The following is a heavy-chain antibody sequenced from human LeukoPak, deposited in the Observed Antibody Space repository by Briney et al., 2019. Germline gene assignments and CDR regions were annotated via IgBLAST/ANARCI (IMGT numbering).Heavy chain of an antibody. J-gene: IGHJ3*02. Sequence: GGSLRLSCEASGFTFSTFAMIWVRQPPGKGLEWVSSIFPSGGEIHYADSVRGRFTISRDNSKSTLSLQMNSLRAEDTAVYYCARDLAAAGTGDAFDIWGQGTMVTVSS. CDR1: GFTFSTFA. CDR2: IFPSGGEI. V-gene: IGHV3-23*01. D-gene: IGHD6-13*01. CDR3: ARDLAAAGTGDAFDI.